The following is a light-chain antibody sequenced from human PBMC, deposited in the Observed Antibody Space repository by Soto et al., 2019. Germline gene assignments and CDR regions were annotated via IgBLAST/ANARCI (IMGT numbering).Light chain of an antibody. V-gene: IGKV3-11*01. J-gene: IGKJ5*01. CDR1: PSVTNF. CDR2: GAF. Sequence: EIVLTQPPATLSLSPGERATLSCRASPSVTNFLAWYQQKPGQAPRLLIYGAFNRATGIPARFSGSGSGTDFTLTISSLEPEDSAIYYCQQRNIWPPVTFGQGTLLEI. CDR3: QQRNIWPPVT.